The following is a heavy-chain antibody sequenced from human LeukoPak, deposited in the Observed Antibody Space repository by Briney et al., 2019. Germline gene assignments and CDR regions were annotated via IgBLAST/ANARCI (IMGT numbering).Heavy chain of an antibody. V-gene: IGHV3-23*01. J-gene: IGHJ6*02. CDR2: ISGSGGST. D-gene: IGHD2-2*01. Sequence: PGGSLRLSCAASGFTFSSYAMSWVRQAPGKGLEWVSAISGSGGSTYYADSVKGRFTISRDNSKNTLYLQMNSLRAEDTAVYYCAKDIVVVPAAIYGMDVWGQGTTVTVSS. CDR3: AKDIVVVPAAIYGMDV. CDR1: GFTFSSYA.